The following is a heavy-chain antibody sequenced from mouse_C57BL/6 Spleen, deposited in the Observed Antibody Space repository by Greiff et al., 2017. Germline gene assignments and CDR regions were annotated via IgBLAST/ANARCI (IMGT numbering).Heavy chain of an antibody. Sequence: EVQLQQSGPELVKPGASVKISCKASGYTFTDYYMNWVKQSHGKSLEWIGDINPNNGGTSYNQKFKGKATLTVDKSSSTAYMELRSLTSEDSAVYYCASYGSSWSYAMDYWGQGTSVTVSS. CDR3: ASYGSSWSYAMDY. V-gene: IGHV1-26*01. CDR2: INPNNGGT. D-gene: IGHD1-1*01. J-gene: IGHJ4*01. CDR1: GYTFTDYY.